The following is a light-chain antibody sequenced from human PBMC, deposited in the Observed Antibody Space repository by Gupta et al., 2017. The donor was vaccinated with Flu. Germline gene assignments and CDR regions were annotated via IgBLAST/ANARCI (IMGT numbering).Light chain of an antibody. Sequence: DIQMTQSPSSLSASVGDRVTITCQASQDISNYLNWYQQKPGKAPKLLIYDASNLETGVPSRFSGSGSGTDFTFTISSLQPEDIATYYCQHGATFGGGTKVEIK. CDR2: DAS. CDR1: QDISNY. J-gene: IGKJ4*01. CDR3: QHGAT. V-gene: IGKV1-33*01.